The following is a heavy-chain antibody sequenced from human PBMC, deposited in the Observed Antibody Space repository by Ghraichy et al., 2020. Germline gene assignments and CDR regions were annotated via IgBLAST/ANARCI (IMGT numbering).Heavy chain of an antibody. CDR1: GFTFSTYW. CDR2: INEDSREK. CDR3: TRQPTYNSGWYVGY. V-gene: IGHV3-7*03. J-gene: IGHJ4*02. Sequence: GGSLRLSCAASGFTFSTYWMTWVRQAPGKGLEWVANINEDSREKYYVDSVKGRFTISRDNAKNSLYLQMNNLGADDSAVYYCTRQPTYNSGWYVGYWGQGTLVTVSS. D-gene: IGHD6-19*01.